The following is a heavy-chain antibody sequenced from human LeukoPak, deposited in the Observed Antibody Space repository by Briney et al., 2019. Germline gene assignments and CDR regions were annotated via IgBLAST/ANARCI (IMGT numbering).Heavy chain of an antibody. CDR2: IREKVSSYTT. V-gene: IGHV3-72*01. CDR1: GFTFSAHY. Sequence: PGGSLRLSCAASGFTFSAHYMDWVRQAPGKGLEWVGRIREKVSSYTTVYAASVKGRFTISRDDSTNSVFLQMNSLKTEDTAVYYCAKAFCSEKQCTLDSWGQGSLVSVSS. CDR3: AKAFCSEKQCTLDS. D-gene: IGHD3-3*01. J-gene: IGHJ4*02.